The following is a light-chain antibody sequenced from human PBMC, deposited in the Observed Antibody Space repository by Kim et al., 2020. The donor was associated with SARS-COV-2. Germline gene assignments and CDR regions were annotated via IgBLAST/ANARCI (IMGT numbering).Light chain of an antibody. Sequence: SALTQPASVSGSPGQSITISCTGTSSDIGAYDYVSWYQQHPGKAPRLMIYEVSSRPSGVSNRFSGSKSGNTASLTISGLQAEDEADYYCNSYTSSSTLYVFGTGTKVTVL. CDR1: SSDIGAYDY. CDR3: NSYTSSSTLYV. J-gene: IGLJ1*01. CDR2: EVS. V-gene: IGLV2-14*01.